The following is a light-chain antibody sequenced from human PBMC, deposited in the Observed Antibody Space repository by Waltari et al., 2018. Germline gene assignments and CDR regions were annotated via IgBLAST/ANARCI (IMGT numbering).Light chain of an antibody. Sequence: ELVLTQSPGPLSLSPGERATLSCRASQSVSSSYLAWYQQQPGQAPRLLIYAASSRATGIPDRFSGSGSGTDFTLTISRLEPEDFAVFYCQQYGNSPYTFGQGTKLEI. CDR3: QQYGNSPYT. V-gene: IGKV3-20*01. CDR2: AAS. J-gene: IGKJ2*01. CDR1: QSVSSSY.